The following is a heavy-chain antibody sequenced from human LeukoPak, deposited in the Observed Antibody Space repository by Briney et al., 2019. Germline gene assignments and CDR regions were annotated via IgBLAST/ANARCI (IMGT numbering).Heavy chain of an antibody. J-gene: IGHJ4*02. CDR3: ARRGYRGTMI. D-gene: IGHD3-22*01. V-gene: IGHV4-39*07. CDR1: GGSISSSSYY. Sequence: SETLSLTCTVSGGSISSSSYYWGWIRQPPGKGLEWIGEINHSGSTNYNPSLKSRVTMSVDTSKNQFSLKLSSVTAADTAVYYCARRGYRGTMIWGQGTLVTVSS. CDR2: INHSGST.